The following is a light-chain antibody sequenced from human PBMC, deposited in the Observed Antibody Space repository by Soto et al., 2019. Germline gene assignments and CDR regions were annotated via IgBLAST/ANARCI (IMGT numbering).Light chain of an antibody. CDR1: QSVSSN. CDR2: GAS. CDR3: QQYNTWPPLT. J-gene: IGKJ4*01. V-gene: IGKV3-15*01. Sequence: EIVMTQSPATLSVSPGERATLSCRASQSVSSNLAWYPQKPGQAPRLLLYGASTRATGVPTRFSGSGSGTEYPRTISSLQSEDCAVYYCQQYNTWPPLTFGGGTKVEIK.